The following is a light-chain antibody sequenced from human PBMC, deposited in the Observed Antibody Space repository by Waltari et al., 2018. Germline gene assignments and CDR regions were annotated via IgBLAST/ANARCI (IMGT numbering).Light chain of an antibody. Sequence: QSALTQPASVSGSPGQSITISCTGTSSDVGSYNLVSWYQQHPGKAPKLMIYEVTKRPAGVSNRCAGSKSGNTASLTMSGLQAEDEADYYCCSYVGSRWVFGGGTKVTVL. CDR1: SSDVGSYNL. CDR2: EVT. CDR3: CSYVGSRWV. V-gene: IGLV2-23*02. J-gene: IGLJ3*02.